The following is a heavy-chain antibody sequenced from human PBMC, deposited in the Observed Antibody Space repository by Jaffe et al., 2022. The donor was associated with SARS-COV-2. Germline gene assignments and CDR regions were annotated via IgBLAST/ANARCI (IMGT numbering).Heavy chain of an antibody. CDR3: ARVAPDSSGYLANWYFDL. CDR2: INAGNGNT. V-gene: IGHV1-3*01. D-gene: IGHD3-22*01. J-gene: IGHJ2*01. CDR1: GYTFTSYA. Sequence: QVQLVQSGAEVKKPGASVKVSCKASGYTFTSYAMHWVRQAPGQRLEWMGWINAGNGNTKYSQKFQGRVTITRDTSASTAYMELSSLRSEDTAVYYCARVAPDSSGYLANWYFDLWGRGTLVTVSS.